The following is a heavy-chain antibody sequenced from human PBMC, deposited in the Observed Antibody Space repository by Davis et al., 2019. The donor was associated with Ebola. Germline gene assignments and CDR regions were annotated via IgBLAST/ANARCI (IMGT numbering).Heavy chain of an antibody. Sequence: GESLKISCASSGFTFSSYAMSWVRQAPGKGLEWVSSISSSSSYIYYADSVKGRFTISRDNAKNTLYLQMNSLRAEDTAVYYCARGFGYSDFDYWGQGTLVTVSS. CDR2: ISSSSSYI. D-gene: IGHD2-21*01. V-gene: IGHV3-21*01. CDR1: GFTFSSYA. J-gene: IGHJ4*02. CDR3: ARGFGYSDFDY.